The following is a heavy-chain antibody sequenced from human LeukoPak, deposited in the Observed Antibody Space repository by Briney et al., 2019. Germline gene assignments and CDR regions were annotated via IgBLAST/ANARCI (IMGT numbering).Heavy chain of an antibody. CDR2: IWYDGSNK. J-gene: IGHJ4*02. CDR1: GFTFSSYG. V-gene: IGHV3-33*06. D-gene: IGHD1-14*01. CDR3: AKDSNNVSPYYFDH. Sequence: GRSLRLSCAASGFTFSSYGMHWVRQAPGKGLEWVAVIWYDGSNKYYADSVKGRFTISRDNSKNTLHLQMNSLRAEDTAVYSCAKDSNNVSPYYFDHWGQGTLVTVSS.